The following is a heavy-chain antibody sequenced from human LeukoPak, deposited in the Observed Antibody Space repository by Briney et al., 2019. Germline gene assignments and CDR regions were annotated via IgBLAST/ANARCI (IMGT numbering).Heavy chain of an antibody. D-gene: IGHD1-14*01. CDR2: SSAYSGNT. V-gene: IGHV1-18*01. CDR3: ARAADRFQTGGYYYYYYGMDV. CDR1: GYTFTSYG. J-gene: IGHJ6*02. Sequence: ASVKVSCKASGYTFTSYGISWVRQAPGQGLELMGGSSAYSGNTNYAQKLQGRVTMTTDTSTSTAYMELRSLRSDDTAVYYCARAADRFQTGGYYYYYYGMDVWGQGTTVTVSS.